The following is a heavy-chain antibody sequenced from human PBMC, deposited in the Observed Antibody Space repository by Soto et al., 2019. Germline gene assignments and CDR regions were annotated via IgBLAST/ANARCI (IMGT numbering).Heavy chain of an antibody. V-gene: IGHV1-18*04. Sequence: QVQVVQSGAEVRKIGASVKVSCKASGYIFTSYGLSWVREAPGQGLEWMGWISGYNGHAIYAEKMQGRVTMTTDTSTRTADMELRSLRSDDTAVYHCARVPHNFNWVPYGLDVWGQGTTVTVSS. J-gene: IGHJ6*02. CDR3: ARVPHNFNWVPYGLDV. D-gene: IGHD3-9*01. CDR2: ISGYNGHA. CDR1: GYIFTSYG.